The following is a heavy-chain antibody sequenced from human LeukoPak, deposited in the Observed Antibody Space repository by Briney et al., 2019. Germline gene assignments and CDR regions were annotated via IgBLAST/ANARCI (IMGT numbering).Heavy chain of an antibody. D-gene: IGHD1-26*01. CDR1: GFTFSNYG. V-gene: IGHV3-23*01. CDR2: ISGSGGST. CDR3: ATPIGAYSGSYPFDY. J-gene: IGHJ4*02. Sequence: GGSLRLSCAASGFTFSNYGMSWVRQAPGKGLEWVSAISGSGGSTYYADSVKGRFTISRDNSKNTLYLQMSSLRAEDTAVYYCATPIGAYSGSYPFDYWGQGTLVTVSS.